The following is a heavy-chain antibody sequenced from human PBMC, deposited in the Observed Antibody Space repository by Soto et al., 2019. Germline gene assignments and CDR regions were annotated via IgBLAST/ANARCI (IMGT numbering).Heavy chain of an antibody. J-gene: IGHJ4*02. V-gene: IGHV3-23*04. Sequence: EVQLVESGGGLIQPGGSLRLSCAASGFTVSSNYMSWVRQAPGKGLEWVSAISGSGGSTYYADSVKGRFTISRDNSKNTLYLQMNSLRAEDTAVYYCAKGEPSVVVIGSWGQGTLVTVSS. CDR2: ISGSGGST. D-gene: IGHD3-22*01. CDR3: AKGEPSVVVIGS. CDR1: GFTVSSNY.